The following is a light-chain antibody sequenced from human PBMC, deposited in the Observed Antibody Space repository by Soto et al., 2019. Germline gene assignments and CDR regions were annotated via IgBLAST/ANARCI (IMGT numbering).Light chain of an antibody. J-gene: IGKJ4*01. Sequence: DVVMTQSPDSLAVSLGERATVNCKSSQSVLYSFNNKNYLAWYQHKPGQPPKLLIYWASIRESGVPDRFSGSGSGTDFTLTISSLQAEDVAVYYCQQYYSSPLTFGGGTKVEIK. V-gene: IGKV4-1*01. CDR3: QQYYSSPLT. CDR1: QSVLYSFNNKNY. CDR2: WAS.